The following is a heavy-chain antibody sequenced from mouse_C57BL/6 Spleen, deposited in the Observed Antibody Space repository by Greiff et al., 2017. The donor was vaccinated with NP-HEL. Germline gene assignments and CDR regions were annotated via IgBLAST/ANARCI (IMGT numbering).Heavy chain of an antibody. D-gene: IGHD1-1*01. V-gene: IGHV1-82*01. CDR3: ARRSHYYYGSSGGYFDY. J-gene: IGHJ2*01. Sequence: QVQLKQSGPELVKPGASVKISCKASGYAFSSSWMNWVKQRPGQGLEWIGRIYPGDGDTNYNGKFKGKATLTADKSSSTAYMQLSSLTSEDSAVYFCARRSHYYYGSSGGYFDYWGQGTTLTVSS. CDR2: IYPGDGDT. CDR1: GYAFSSSW.